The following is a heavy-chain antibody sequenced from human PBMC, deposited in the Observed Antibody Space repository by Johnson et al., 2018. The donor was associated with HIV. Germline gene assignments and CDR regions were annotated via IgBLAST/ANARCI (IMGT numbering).Heavy chain of an antibody. D-gene: IGHD1-26*01. J-gene: IGHJ3*02. CDR2: IWYDGSNK. CDR3: ARERVGDAFDI. Sequence: QVQLVESGGGVVQPGRSLRLSCAASGFTFSNYGMHWVRQAPGKGLEWVAIIWYDGSNKYYADSVKGRLTVSRDNSKNTLYLQMNSLRAEDTALYYCARERVGDAFDIWGQGTTVTVSS. CDR1: GFTFSNYG. V-gene: IGHV3-33*01.